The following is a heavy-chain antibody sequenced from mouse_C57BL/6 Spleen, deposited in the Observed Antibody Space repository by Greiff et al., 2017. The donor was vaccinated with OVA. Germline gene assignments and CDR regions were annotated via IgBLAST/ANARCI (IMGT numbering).Heavy chain of an antibody. Sequence: SGAELVRPGASVTLSCKASGSTFTDYEMHWVKQTPVHGLDWIGAIDPETGGPAYNQKFTGDAMLTADKSSSTAYMELRRLTSEDSALYYCTRNVGFAYWGQGTMLTVSA. V-gene: IGHV1-15*01. CDR3: TRNVGFAY. CDR2: IDPETGGP. J-gene: IGHJ3*01. CDR1: GSTFTDYE.